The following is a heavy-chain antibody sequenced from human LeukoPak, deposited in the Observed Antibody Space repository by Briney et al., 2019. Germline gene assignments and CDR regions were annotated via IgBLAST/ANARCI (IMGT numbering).Heavy chain of an antibody. CDR3: AKDRPRPRDEPTNFAH. CDR1: ALTLISNG. V-gene: IGHV3-30*18. J-gene: IGHJ4*02. Sequence: GGSLSLSCSASALTLISNGRDWVRQAPGKGREWVAVISYDGSNKYYADSVKGRFTISRDNSKNTLYLQMNSLRAEDTAVYYCAKDRPRPRDEPTNFAHGGEGTLVTLSS. D-gene: IGHD1-14*01. CDR2: ISYDGSNK.